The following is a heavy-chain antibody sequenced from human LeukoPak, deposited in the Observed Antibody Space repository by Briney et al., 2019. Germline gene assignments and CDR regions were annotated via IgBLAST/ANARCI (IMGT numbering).Heavy chain of an antibody. CDR1: GFTFSSYG. J-gene: IGHJ4*02. CDR2: ISYDGSNK. CDR3: ARGYNWNYGYYFDY. Sequence: PGGSLRLSCAASGFTFSSYGMHWVRQAPGKGLEWVAVISYDGSNKYYADSVKGRFTISRDNSKNTLYLQMNSLRAEDTAVYYCARGYNWNYGYYFDYWGQGTLVTVSS. V-gene: IGHV3-30*03. D-gene: IGHD1-7*01.